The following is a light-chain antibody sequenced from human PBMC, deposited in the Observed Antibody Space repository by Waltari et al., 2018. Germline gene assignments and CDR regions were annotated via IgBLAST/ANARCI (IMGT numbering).Light chain of an antibody. Sequence: QSVLTQPPSVSGSPGQRVTISCSGRTSNIGTYDVYWYRQLPGTAPRLLIYNNNQRPSGVPDRFSGSKSGASASLAISGLRSEDEADYYCATWDDSRTGVFGGGTKLTVL. CDR1: TSNIGTYD. CDR3: ATWDDSRTGV. CDR2: NNN. J-gene: IGLJ2*01. V-gene: IGLV1-47*01.